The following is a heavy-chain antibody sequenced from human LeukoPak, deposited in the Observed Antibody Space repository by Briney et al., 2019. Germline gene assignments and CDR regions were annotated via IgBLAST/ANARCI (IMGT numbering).Heavy chain of an antibody. CDR2: IKSKTDGGTT. Sequence: GGSLRLSFAASGFTFSNAWMSWVRQAPGKGLEWVGRIKSKTDGGTTDYAAPVKGRFTISRDDSKNTLYLQMNSLKTEDTAVYYCTTDSPYYYDSSGYYLLFRYWGQGTLVTVSS. J-gene: IGHJ4*02. D-gene: IGHD3-22*01. CDR1: GFTFSNAW. V-gene: IGHV3-15*01. CDR3: TTDSPYYYDSSGYYLLFRY.